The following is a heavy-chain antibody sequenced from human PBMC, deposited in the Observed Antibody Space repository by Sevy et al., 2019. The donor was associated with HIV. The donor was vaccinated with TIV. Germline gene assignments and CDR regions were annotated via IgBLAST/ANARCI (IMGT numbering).Heavy chain of an antibody. CDR1: GLPFSNSA. CDR2: IVVGSDVT. D-gene: IGHD3-16*01. Sequence: ASVKVSCKASGLPFSNSAVQWVRQTRGQGLEWIGWIVVGSDVTNYAQKFQETVTITRDLSTSTVYMELNSLRSEDSAVYCCAEEDKTRFGGPVRVFDIWGQGTKVTVSS. J-gene: IGHJ3*02. CDR3: AEEDKTRFGGPVRVFDI. V-gene: IGHV1-58*01.